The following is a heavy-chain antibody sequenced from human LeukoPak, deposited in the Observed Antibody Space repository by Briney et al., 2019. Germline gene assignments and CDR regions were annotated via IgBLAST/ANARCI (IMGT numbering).Heavy chain of an antibody. CDR3: ARETRLMGYSSGLGFNY. CDR2: IYDSGST. Sequence: SETLSLTCTVSGGSISSWYWSWIRQPPGKGLEWIGYIYDSGSTNYNPSLKSRVTISVDTSKNQFSPKLSSVTAADTAVYYCARETRLMGYSSGLGFNYWGQGTLVTVSS. V-gene: IGHV4-59*01. D-gene: IGHD6-19*01. CDR1: GGSISSWY. J-gene: IGHJ4*02.